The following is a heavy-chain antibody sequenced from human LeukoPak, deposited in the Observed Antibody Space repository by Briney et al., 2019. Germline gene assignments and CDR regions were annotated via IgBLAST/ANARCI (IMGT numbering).Heavy chain of an antibody. V-gene: IGHV3-7*01. CDR3: AREPSSGWSCDY. Sequence: GGPLRLSCAASGFTFSSYWMSWVRQAPGKGLEWVANIKQDGSEKYYVDSVKDRFTISRENAKNSLYLQINSLRAEDTAVYYCAREPSSGWSCDYWGQGTLVTVSS. CDR1: GFTFSSYW. CDR2: IKQDGSEK. D-gene: IGHD6-19*01. J-gene: IGHJ4*02.